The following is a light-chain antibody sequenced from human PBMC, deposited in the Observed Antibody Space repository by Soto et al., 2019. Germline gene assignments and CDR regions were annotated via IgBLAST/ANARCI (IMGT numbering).Light chain of an antibody. J-gene: IGKJ5*01. CDR2: KAS. CDR3: KQYNYFPT. Sequence: DIQMTQSPSTLSASVGDRVTITCRASQSVSAWLAWYQQRPGKAPKLLIYKASSLQSGVPSRFSGSGSGTEFTLTISSLQPYDFETYYCKQYNYFPTFGQGTRLDIK. CDR1: QSVSAW. V-gene: IGKV1-5*03.